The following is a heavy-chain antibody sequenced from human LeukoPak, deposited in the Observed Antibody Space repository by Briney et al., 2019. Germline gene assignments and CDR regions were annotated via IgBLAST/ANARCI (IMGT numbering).Heavy chain of an antibody. Sequence: GGSLRLSCAASGFTFNTFWMNWVRQAPGKGLEWLSCISSSGNIYYADSVKGRFTISRDNAKNSLYLQMNSLRAEDTAVYYCARDRRSYGSGWYYFDYWGQGTLVTVSS. CDR1: GFTFNTFW. CDR2: ISSSGNI. V-gene: IGHV3-69-1*01. CDR3: ARDRRSYGSGWYYFDY. D-gene: IGHD6-19*01. J-gene: IGHJ4*02.